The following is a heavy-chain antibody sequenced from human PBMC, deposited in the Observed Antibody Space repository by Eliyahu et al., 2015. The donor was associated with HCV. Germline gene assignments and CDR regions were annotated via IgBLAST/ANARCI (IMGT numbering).Heavy chain of an antibody. V-gene: IGHV4-59*01. CDR2: IYYSGST. CDR3: ARVLGSWYSGDAFDI. J-gene: IGHJ3*02. Sequence: QVQLQESGPGLVKPSETLSLTCTVSGGSISSYYWSWIRQPPGKGLEWIGYIYYSGSTNYNPPLKSRVTISVDTSKNQFSLKLSSVTAADTAVYYCARVLGSWYSGDAFDIWGQGTMVTVSS. D-gene: IGHD1-26*01. CDR1: GGSISSYY.